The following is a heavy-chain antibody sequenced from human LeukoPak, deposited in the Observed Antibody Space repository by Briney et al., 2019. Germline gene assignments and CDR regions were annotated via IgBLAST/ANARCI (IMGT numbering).Heavy chain of an antibody. CDR1: GGSISRGSYY. J-gene: IGHJ1*01. CDR3: SRQSIAVAGTGYFQH. D-gene: IGHD6-19*01. V-gene: IGHV4-39*01. Sequence: SETLSLTCTVSGGSISRGSYYWAWIRQPPGKGLEWIGTVYYSGGTYYNPSLKSRVTMSVDTSNSQFSLKLSSVTAADTAVYYCSRQSIAVAGTGYFQHWGQGTLVTVSS. CDR2: VYYSGGT.